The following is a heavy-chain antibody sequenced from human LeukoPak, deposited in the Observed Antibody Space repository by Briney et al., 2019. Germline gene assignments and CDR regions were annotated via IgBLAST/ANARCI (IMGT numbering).Heavy chain of an antibody. CDR1: GFTVSNNY. J-gene: IGHJ4*02. Sequence: GGSLRLSCAASGFTVSNNYMTWVRQAPGKGLEWVSIIYSDGRTYYADSVKGRFNISRDNSKNTLYLQMNSLRAEDTAVYYCARDTGGFDYWGQGTLVTVSS. D-gene: IGHD3-16*01. CDR2: IYSDGRT. V-gene: IGHV3-53*01. CDR3: ARDTGGFDY.